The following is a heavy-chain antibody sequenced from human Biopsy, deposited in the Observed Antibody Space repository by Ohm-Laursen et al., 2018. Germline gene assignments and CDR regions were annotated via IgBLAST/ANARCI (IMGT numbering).Heavy chain of an antibody. V-gene: IGHV4-4*07. J-gene: IGHJ3*02. D-gene: IGHD3-22*01. CDR2: IYSSGST. Sequence: TLSLTCTVSGGSLSSYYWSWIRQPAGKGLEWIGRIYSSGSTNYNPSLKSRVTLSMDTSKRQFSLKLSFVTAADTSVYYCARWTPEYDSSRYYLDAFDIWGQGTKVTVSS. CDR3: ARWTPEYDSSRYYLDAFDI. CDR1: GGSLSSYY.